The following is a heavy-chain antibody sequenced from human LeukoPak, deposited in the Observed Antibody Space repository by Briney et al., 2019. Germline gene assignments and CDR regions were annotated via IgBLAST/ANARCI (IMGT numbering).Heavy chain of an antibody. CDR3: ARDVRRSSSSANSYYYYMDV. Sequence: SETLSLTCTVSDGSISNYYWSWIRQPAGKGLEWIGRIYTSGTTNYNPSLKSQVTMSVDTSKNHFSLNLDSVTAADTAVYYCARDVRRSSSSANSYYYYMDVWGKGTTVTVSS. J-gene: IGHJ6*03. V-gene: IGHV4-4*07. CDR2: IYTSGTT. D-gene: IGHD6-6*01. CDR1: DGSISNYY.